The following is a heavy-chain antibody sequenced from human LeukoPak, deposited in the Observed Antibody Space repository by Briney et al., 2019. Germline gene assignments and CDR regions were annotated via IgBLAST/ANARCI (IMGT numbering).Heavy chain of an antibody. CDR1: GFTFSSYG. D-gene: IGHD1-26*01. CDR2: IRYDGSNK. Sequence: GGSLRLSCAASGFTFSSYGMHWVRQAPGKGLEWVAFIRYDGSNKYYTDSVKGRFTISRDNSKNTLYLQMNSLRAEDTAVYYCAKDRAVSGNYGDAFDMWGQGTMVTVSS. CDR3: AKDRAVSGNYGDAFDM. V-gene: IGHV3-30*02. J-gene: IGHJ3*02.